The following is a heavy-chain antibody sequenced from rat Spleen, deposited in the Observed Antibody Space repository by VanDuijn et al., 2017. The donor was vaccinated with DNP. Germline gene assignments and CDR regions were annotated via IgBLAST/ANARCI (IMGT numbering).Heavy chain of an antibody. CDR2: IWSGGNT. CDR1: GFSLPSNN. CDR3: ARSSQPPFAH. V-gene: IGHV2-1*01. D-gene: IGHD3-4*01. Sequence: QVQLKESGPGLVQPSQTLSLTCTVSGFSLPSNNVHRVRQPPGKGLEWIGAIWSGGNTDYNSALKSRLSISRDTSKSQVLLKMNSLQTEDTAMYFCARSSQPPFAHWGQGTLVTVSS. J-gene: IGHJ3*01.